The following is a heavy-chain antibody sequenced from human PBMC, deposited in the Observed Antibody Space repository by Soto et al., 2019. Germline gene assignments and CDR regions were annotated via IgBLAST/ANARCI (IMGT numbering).Heavy chain of an antibody. CDR3: ARDLQLPLDY. CDR1: GGSFSGYY. D-gene: IGHD2-2*01. V-gene: IGHV4-34*01. Sequence: QVQLQQWGAGLLKPSETLSLTCAVYGGSFSGYYWYWIRQPPGKGLEWIGEISHTGNTNYNPSLKSRVTLSVDTSKKQFSLRLTSVTAADTAVYYCARDLQLPLDYWGQGTLVTVSS. J-gene: IGHJ4*02. CDR2: ISHTGNT.